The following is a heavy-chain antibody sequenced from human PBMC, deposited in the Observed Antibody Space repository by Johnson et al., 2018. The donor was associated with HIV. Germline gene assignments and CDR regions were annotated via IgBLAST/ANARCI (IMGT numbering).Heavy chain of an antibody. V-gene: IGHV3-9*01. CDR3: GRDMSSRWGMGDACDI. CDR1: GFTFDDYA. Sequence: VESGGGLVQPGRSLRLSCAASGFTFDDYAMHWVRQAPGKGLEWVSGISWNSGSIGYADSVKGRFTISRDNSKNTLYLQMSSLRAEDTAMYYCGRDMSSRWGMGDACDIWGQGTMVTVSS. J-gene: IGHJ3*02. D-gene: IGHD6-13*01. CDR2: ISWNSGSI.